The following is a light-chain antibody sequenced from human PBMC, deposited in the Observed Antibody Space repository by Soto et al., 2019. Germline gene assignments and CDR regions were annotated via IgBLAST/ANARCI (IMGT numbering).Light chain of an antibody. CDR3: QQYNSFPWT. Sequence: DIRMKQSPSTLSSSVGDRVTITCRASQSISSWLAWYQQKPGKAPKLLIYDASSLESGVPSRFSGSGSGTEFTLTISSLQPDDFATYYCQQYNSFPWTFGQGRKV. J-gene: IGKJ1*01. CDR2: DAS. V-gene: IGKV1-5*01. CDR1: QSISSW.